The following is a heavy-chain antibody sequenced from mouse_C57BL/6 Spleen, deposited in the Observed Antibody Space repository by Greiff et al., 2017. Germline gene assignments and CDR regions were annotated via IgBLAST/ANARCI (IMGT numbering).Heavy chain of an antibody. D-gene: IGHD2-3*01. CDR2: ISSGSSTI. V-gene: IGHV5-17*01. J-gene: IGHJ2*01. Sequence: EVQRVESGGGLVKPGGSLKLSCAASGFTFSDYGMHWVRQAPEKGLEWVAYISSGSSTIYYADTVQGRFTISRYNAKNTLFLQMTSLRSEDTAMYYCAKNLIYDGFDYWGQGTTLTVSS. CDR1: GFTFSDYG. CDR3: AKNLIYDGFDY.